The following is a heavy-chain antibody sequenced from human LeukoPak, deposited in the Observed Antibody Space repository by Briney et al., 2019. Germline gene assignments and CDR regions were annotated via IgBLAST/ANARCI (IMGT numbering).Heavy chain of an antibody. CDR2: INPNSGGT. J-gene: IGHJ4*02. Sequence: ASVKVSCKASGYTFTGYYMHWVRQAPGQGLEWMGWINPNSGGTNYAQTFQGRVTMTRDTSISTAYMELSRLRSDDTAVYYCARSKGRLIAVAPYYFDYWGQGTLVTVSS. CDR3: ARSKGRLIAVAPYYFDY. D-gene: IGHD6-19*01. CDR1: GYTFTGYY. V-gene: IGHV1-2*02.